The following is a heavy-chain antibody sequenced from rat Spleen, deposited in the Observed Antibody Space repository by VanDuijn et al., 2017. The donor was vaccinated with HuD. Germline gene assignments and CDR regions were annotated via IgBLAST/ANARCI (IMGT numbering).Heavy chain of an antibody. J-gene: IGHJ2*01. CDR3: AKVRFELDYVDY. V-gene: IGHV5-25*01. Sequence: EVQLVESGGGLVQPGRSLKLSCAASGFTFSSFAMAWVRQAPKKGLEWVATITSGGSNTYYPDSVKGRFTISRDNAKSTLYLQMDSLRSEDTATYYCAKVRFELDYVDYWGQGVMVTVSS. D-gene: IGHD1-11*01. CDR2: ITSGGSNT. CDR1: GFTFSSFA.